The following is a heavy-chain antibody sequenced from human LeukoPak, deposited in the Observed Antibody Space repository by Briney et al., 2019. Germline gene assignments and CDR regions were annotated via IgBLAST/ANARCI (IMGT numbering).Heavy chain of an antibody. CDR2: ISGSGGST. CDR3: AKGGYYYDGTGYWFDC. J-gene: IGHJ4*02. Sequence: PGGSLRLSCAASGFTFSSYGMHWVRQAPGKGLEWVSGISGSGGSTYYTDSVKGRFTISRDNSKNTLYLQMNSLRAEDTAVYYCAKGGYYYDGTGYWFDCWGQGTLVTVSS. D-gene: IGHD3-22*01. CDR1: GFTFSSYG. V-gene: IGHV3-23*01.